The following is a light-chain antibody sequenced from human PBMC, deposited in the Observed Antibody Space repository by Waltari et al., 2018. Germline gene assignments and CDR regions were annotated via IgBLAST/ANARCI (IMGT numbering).Light chain of an antibody. J-gene: IGKJ4*01. V-gene: IGKV1-39*01. CDR1: QKIRNY. Sequence: DIQMTPSLSSLSASVEDRVTILCRASQKIRNYLNWYQQKPGIAPRLLIYDASSLQSGVPSRFSGSGFGTDFTLTISSLQPEDFAIYYCQQGYSTPPALSFGGGTKVEIK. CDR2: DAS. CDR3: QQGYSTPPALS.